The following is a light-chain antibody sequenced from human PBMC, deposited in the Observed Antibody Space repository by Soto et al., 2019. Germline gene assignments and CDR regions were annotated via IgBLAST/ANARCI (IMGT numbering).Light chain of an antibody. J-gene: IGLJ1*01. CDR2: EVN. V-gene: IGLV2-14*03. Sequence: QSALTQPASLSGSPGQSITISCTGTSSDIGAYDYVSWFQQHPGKAPKLMIYEVNNRPSGVSNRFSGSKSGNTAYLTISGLQVEDEAEYFCSSFTTTSTHVFGTGTKVTVL. CDR3: SSFTTTSTHV. CDR1: SSDIGAYDY.